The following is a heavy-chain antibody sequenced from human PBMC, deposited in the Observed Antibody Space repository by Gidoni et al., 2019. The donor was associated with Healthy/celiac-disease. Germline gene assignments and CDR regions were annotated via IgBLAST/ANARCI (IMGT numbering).Heavy chain of an antibody. D-gene: IGHD3-22*01. Sequence: QVQLQESGTGLVKPSQTLSLTCTVSGGSISSGSYDWSWIRQPAGKGLEWIGRIYTSGSTNYNPSLKSRVTISVDTSKNQFSLKRSSVTAADTAVYYCAREGGRHYYDSSGYYTFFGYWGQGTLVTVSS. CDR3: AREGGRHYYDSSGYYTFFGY. V-gene: IGHV4-61*02. J-gene: IGHJ4*02. CDR2: IYTSGST. CDR1: GGSISSGSYD.